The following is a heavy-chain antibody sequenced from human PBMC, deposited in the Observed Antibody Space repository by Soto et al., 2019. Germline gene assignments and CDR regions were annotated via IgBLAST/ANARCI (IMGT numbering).Heavy chain of an antibody. CDR1: GYTFGDHY. J-gene: IGHJ4*02. V-gene: IGHV3-72*01. D-gene: IGHD2-2*01. CDR3: SRSSISSTPYFFDY. Sequence: GGALRLSCAGSGYTFGDHYMDWVRQAPGKGLEWVARIRNKANNYRTEYAASVKGRFTISRDDSKNSIYLQMTSLETEDTAVYYCSRSSISSTPYFFDYWGQGALVTVS. CDR2: IRNKANNYRT.